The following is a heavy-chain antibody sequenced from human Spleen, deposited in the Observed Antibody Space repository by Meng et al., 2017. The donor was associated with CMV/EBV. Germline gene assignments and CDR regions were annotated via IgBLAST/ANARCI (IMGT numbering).Heavy chain of an antibody. D-gene: IGHD4-17*01. Sequence: QVHLVPSRAEVKKPWSSVEVSCKASGGTFSSYAISWLRQAPGQGLEWMGGIIPIFGTANYAQKFQGRVTITADESTSTAYMELSSLRSEDTAVYYCARDGALGNYGDCDYWGQGTLVTVSS. V-gene: IGHV1-69*12. CDR1: GGTFSSYA. J-gene: IGHJ4*02. CDR2: IIPIFGTA. CDR3: ARDGALGNYGDCDY.